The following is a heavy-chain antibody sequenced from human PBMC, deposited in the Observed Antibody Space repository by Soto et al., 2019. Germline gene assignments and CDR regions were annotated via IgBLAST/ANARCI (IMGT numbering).Heavy chain of an antibody. CDR3: ARGVAGTGFDL. J-gene: IGHJ4*02. CDR1: GDSVSSNTAA. CDR2: TYYRSNWRH. Sequence: SQTLSLTCAISGDSVSSNTAAWNWIRSSPSRGLEWLGRTYYRSNWRHDYAVSVKSRITVNPDTSKNHFSLQLNSVTPDDTAVYYCARGVAGTGFDLWGQGTLVTSPQ. V-gene: IGHV6-1*01. D-gene: IGHD6-19*01.